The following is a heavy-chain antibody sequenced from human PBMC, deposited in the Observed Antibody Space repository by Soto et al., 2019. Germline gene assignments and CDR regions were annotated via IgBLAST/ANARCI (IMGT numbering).Heavy chain of an antibody. Sequence: QVQLQESGPGLVKPSETLSLTCTVSGGSVSSDRSYWTWIRQPPGKALEWIGYIHYSGSTSYNPSLKSRVTMSVDTSKNQFALKLNSVTAADTAVYYCARDSSDSSWHGGLDVSGQGTTVTVSS. CDR2: IHYSGST. D-gene: IGHD6-13*01. J-gene: IGHJ6*02. CDR1: GGSVSSDRSY. CDR3: ARDSSDSSWHGGLDV. V-gene: IGHV4-61*01.